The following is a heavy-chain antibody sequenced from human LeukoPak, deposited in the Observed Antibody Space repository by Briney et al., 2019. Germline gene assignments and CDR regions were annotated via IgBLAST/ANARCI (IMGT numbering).Heavy chain of an antibody. V-gene: IGHV3-7*03. CDR3: ARGGGLDV. CDR2: INHNGNVN. D-gene: IGHD3-16*01. Sequence: GGSLRLSCAASGFTFSSYWMDWARQAPGKGLEWVASINHNGNVNYCVDSVKGRFTISRDNAKNSLYLQMSNLRAEDTAVYFCARGGGLDVWGQGATVTVSS. J-gene: IGHJ6*02. CDR1: GFTFSSYW.